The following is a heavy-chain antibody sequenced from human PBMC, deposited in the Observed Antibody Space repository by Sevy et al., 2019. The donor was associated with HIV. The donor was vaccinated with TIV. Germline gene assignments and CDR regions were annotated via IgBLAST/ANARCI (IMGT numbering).Heavy chain of an antibody. J-gene: IGHJ4*02. D-gene: IGHD3-10*01. Sequence: GGSLRLSCTASGFTFSSYAMSWVRQAPGKGLEWVSAISGTGGSTYYADSVKGRFTISRDNSKNTLYLQMNSLRAEDTAVYYCAKAPRKQYYYGSGSYYIDYWGQGTLVTVSS. CDR1: GFTFSSYA. V-gene: IGHV3-23*01. CDR3: AKAPRKQYYYGSGSYYIDY. CDR2: ISGTGGST.